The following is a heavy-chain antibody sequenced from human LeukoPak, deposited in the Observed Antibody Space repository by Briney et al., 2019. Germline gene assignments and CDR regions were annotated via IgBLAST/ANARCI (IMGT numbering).Heavy chain of an antibody. CDR2: INHRGNT. V-gene: IGHV4-4*02. J-gene: IGHJ4*02. D-gene: IGHD3-10*01. CDR1: GDSISTSYW. CDR3: ARERSLPGGSGSYSDY. Sequence: SGTLSLTCAVSGDSISTSYWWTWVRQPPGRGLEWIGEINHRGNTNYHQSLKSRVTISVDNSKNQFSLKLTSVTAADTAVYYCARERSLPGGSGSYSDYWGQGTLVTVSS.